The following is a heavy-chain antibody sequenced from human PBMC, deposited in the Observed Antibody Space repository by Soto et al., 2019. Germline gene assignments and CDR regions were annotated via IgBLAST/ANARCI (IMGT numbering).Heavy chain of an antibody. V-gene: IGHV4-30-2*01. D-gene: IGHD6-19*01. Sequence: PSETLSLTCTLSGGSISSGGYSWNWIRQPPGKGLEWIGYTYHSGSTYYNPSLKSRVTMSIDRFKKQLSLKLTSVTAADTAVYYCARGEGAVAGTNYYGMDVWGQGTTVTVSS. J-gene: IGHJ6*02. CDR1: GGSISSGGYS. CDR3: ARGEGAVAGTNYYGMDV. CDR2: TYHSGST.